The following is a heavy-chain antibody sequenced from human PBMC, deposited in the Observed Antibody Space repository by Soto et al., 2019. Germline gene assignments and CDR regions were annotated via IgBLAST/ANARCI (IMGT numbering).Heavy chain of an antibody. J-gene: IGHJ4*02. Sequence: KPSETLSLTCTVSGGSISSGGYYWSWIRQHPGKGLEWIGYIYYSGSTYYNPSLKSRVTISVDTSKNQFSLKLSSVTAADTAVYYCARGGSGYYYFSFPFDYWGQGTLVTVSS. CDR3: ARGGSGYYYFSFPFDY. CDR1: GGSISSGGYY. V-gene: IGHV4-31*03. D-gene: IGHD3-22*01. CDR2: IYYSGST.